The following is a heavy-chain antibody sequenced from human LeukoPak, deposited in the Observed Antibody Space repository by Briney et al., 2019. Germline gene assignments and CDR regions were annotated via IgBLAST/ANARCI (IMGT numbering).Heavy chain of an antibody. D-gene: IGHD2-2*01. CDR1: GGSISSSSYY. CDR2: IYYSGST. J-gene: IGHJ4*02. CDR3: ASPTGYCSSTSCYAGPGVGY. Sequence: SETLSLTCTVSGGSISSSSYYWGWIRQPPGKGLEWIGSIYYSGSTYYNPSLKSRVTISVDTSKNQFSLKLSSVTAADTAVYYCASPTGYCSSTSCYAGPGVGYWGQGTLVTVSS. V-gene: IGHV4-39*01.